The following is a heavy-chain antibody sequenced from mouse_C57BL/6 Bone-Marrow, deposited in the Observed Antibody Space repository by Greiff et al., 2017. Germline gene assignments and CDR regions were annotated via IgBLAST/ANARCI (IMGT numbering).Heavy chain of an antibody. J-gene: IGHJ1*03. CDR1: GYTFTSYW. CDR3: ARSRTTVVPYWYFDV. D-gene: IGHD1-1*01. V-gene: IGHV1-64*01. Sequence: QVQLQQSGAELVKPGASVTLSCKASGYTFTSYWMHWVKQRPGQGLEWIGMIHPNSGSTNYNEKFKSKATLTVDKSSSTAYMQLSSLTSEDSAVYYCARSRTTVVPYWYFDVWGTGTTVTVSS. CDR2: IHPNSGST.